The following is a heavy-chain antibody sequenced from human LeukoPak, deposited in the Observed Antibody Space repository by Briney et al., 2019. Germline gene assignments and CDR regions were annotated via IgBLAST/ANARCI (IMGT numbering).Heavy chain of an antibody. V-gene: IGHV3-21*03. CDR1: GFTFSSYS. Sequence: PGGSLRLSCAASGFTFSSYSMNWVRQAPGKGLEWVSSISSSSSYIYYADSVKGRFTISRDNAKNSLYLQMNSLKSEDAGLYYCITPDKPLGLCSGGSCSLGCSWGKGTTVTISS. D-gene: IGHD2-15*01. CDR3: ITPDKPLGLCSGGSCSLGCS. J-gene: IGHJ6*04. CDR2: ISSSSSYI.